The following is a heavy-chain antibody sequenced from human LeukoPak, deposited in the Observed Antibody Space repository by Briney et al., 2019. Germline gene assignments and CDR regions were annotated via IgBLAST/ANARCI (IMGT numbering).Heavy chain of an antibody. D-gene: IGHD3-22*01. J-gene: IGHJ4*02. Sequence: SETLSLTCTVSGGSISSYYWSWIRQPAGKGLEWIGRIYTSGSTNYSPSLKSRVTMSVDTSKNQFSLKLSSVTAADTAVYYCARGRYYDSSGRNYFDYWGQGTLVTVSS. V-gene: IGHV4-4*07. CDR3: ARGRYYDSSGRNYFDY. CDR2: IYTSGST. CDR1: GGSISSYY.